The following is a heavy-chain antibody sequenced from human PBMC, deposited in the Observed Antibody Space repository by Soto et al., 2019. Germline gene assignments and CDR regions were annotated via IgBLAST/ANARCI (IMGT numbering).Heavy chain of an antibody. J-gene: IGHJ4*02. CDR1: GDSVSSNSAA. CDR3: AGQHQWLDS. CDR2: TYYRSKWHN. D-gene: IGHD6-19*01. V-gene: IGHV6-1*01. Sequence: PSQTLSLPCAISGDSVSSNSAAWNWIRQSPTRGLEWLGRTYYRSKWHNDFAVSVKSRITIKPDTSKNQFSLQLNSVTPEDTAVYYCAGQHQWLDSWGQGTLVTVSS.